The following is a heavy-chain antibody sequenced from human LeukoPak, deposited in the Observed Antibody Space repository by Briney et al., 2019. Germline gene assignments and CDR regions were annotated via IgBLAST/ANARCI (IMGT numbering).Heavy chain of an antibody. D-gene: IGHD3-10*01. V-gene: IGHV1-18*01. CDR3: AREPRYDYGSGNPPDY. CDR2: IRAYNGNT. Sequence: ASVKVSCKASGYTFTSYGISWVRQAPGQGLDWMGWIRAYNGNTNFAQNLQGRVTMTTDTSTSTAYMELRSLRADDTAVYYCAREPRYDYGSGNPPDYWGQGTLVTVSS. J-gene: IGHJ4*02. CDR1: GYTFTSYG.